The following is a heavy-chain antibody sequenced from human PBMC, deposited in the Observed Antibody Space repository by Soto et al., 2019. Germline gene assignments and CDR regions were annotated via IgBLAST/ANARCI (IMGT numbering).Heavy chain of an antibody. CDR1: GGSISSGGYY. V-gene: IGHV4-31*03. Sequence: SETLSLTCTVSGGSISSGGYYWSWIRQHPGKGLEWIGYIYYSGSTYYNPSLKSRVTISVDTSKNQFSLKLSSVTAADTAVYYCARGSDGGYFGDYWGQGTLVTVSS. J-gene: IGHJ4*02. D-gene: IGHD5-12*01. CDR3: ARGSDGGYFGDY. CDR2: IYYSGST.